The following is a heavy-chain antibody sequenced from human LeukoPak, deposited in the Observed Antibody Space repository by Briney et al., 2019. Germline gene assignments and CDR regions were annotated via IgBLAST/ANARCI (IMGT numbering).Heavy chain of an antibody. V-gene: IGHV3-23*01. CDR2: ISGSGGST. J-gene: IGHJ4*02. CDR3: ARILGFTLDY. Sequence: GGSLRLSCAASGFTFSSYAMSWVRQAPGKGLEWVSAISGSGGSTYYADSVKGRFTISRDNSKNSLYLQMNSLRDEDTAVYYCARILGFTLDYWGQGTLVTVSS. D-gene: IGHD3-10*01. CDR1: GFTFSSYA.